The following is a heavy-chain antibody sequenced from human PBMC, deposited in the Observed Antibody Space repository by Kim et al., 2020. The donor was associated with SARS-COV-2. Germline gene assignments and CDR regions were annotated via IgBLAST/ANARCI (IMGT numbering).Heavy chain of an antibody. CDR3: ATVVFYYDAGYFKN. CDR1: GYTVTYSY. V-gene: IGHV3-66*01. J-gene: IGHJ1*01. Sequence: GGSLRLSCAASGYTVTYSYMGWVRQAPGKGLEWVSFIYSGGNTIYAEAVKGRLIISRDHSKNTLYLQMNSLRAEDTAVYYCATVVFYYDAGYFKNWGQGTLVIVSS. D-gene: IGHD3-22*01. CDR2: IYSGGNT.